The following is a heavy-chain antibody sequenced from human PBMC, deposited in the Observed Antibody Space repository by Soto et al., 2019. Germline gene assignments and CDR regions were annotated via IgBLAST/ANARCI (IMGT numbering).Heavy chain of an antibody. D-gene: IGHD1-26*01. V-gene: IGHV3-23*01. CDR1: GFTFSSYA. J-gene: IGHJ4*02. Sequence: EVQLLESGGGLVQPGGSLRLSCAASGFTFSSYAMRWVRQAPGEGLEWVSAISGSGDSTYYADSVKGRFTTSRDNTNTTLYLQMNSLCAEDTAVYYCASRGSGSYYDYWGQGTLVTVSS. CDR2: ISGSGDST. CDR3: ASRGSGSYYDY.